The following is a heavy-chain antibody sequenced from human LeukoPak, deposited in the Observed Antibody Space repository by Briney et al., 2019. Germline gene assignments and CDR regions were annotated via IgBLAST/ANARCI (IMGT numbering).Heavy chain of an antibody. J-gene: IGHJ4*02. Sequence: PSETLSLTCAVYGGSFSGYYWGWIRQPPGKGLEWIGSIYYSGSTYYNPSLKSRVTISVDTSKNQFSLKLSSVTAADTAVYYCARRLQPPIFGVVWGVTYFDYWGQGTLVTVSS. D-gene: IGHD3-3*01. CDR1: GGSFSGYY. V-gene: IGHV4-39*01. CDR3: ARRLQPPIFGVVWGVTYFDY. CDR2: IYYSGST.